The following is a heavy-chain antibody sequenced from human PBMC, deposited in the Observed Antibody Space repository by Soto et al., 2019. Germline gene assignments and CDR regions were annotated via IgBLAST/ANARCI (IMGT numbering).Heavy chain of an antibody. V-gene: IGHV3-21*01. CDR3: ARDLKVAAAGTGYYYYGMDV. D-gene: IGHD6-13*01. Sequence: EVQLVKSGGGLVKPGGSLRLSCAASGFNFSSYSMNWVRQAPGKGLEWVSSISRSSSNIYYVDSVKGRFTISRDNAKNSLYLQMNSLRAEDTAVYYCARDLKVAAAGTGYYYYGMDVWGQGTTVTVSS. CDR1: GFNFSSYS. CDR2: ISRSSSNI. J-gene: IGHJ6*02.